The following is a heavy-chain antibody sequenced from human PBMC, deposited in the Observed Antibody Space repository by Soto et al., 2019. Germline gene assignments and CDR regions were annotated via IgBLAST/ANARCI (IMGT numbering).Heavy chain of an antibody. J-gene: IGHJ4*02. CDR1: GFIFSVST. Sequence: PGGSLRLSYEASGFIFSVSTMHWVRQASGKGLEWVGRMRSKADSYATAYAASVEGRFTISRDDSKNTAYLQMNSLKTEDTALYYCFTDRQFRPAYWGQGTLVTVSS. CDR3: FTDRQFRPAY. D-gene: IGHD3-22*01. CDR2: MRSKADSYAT. V-gene: IGHV3-73*01.